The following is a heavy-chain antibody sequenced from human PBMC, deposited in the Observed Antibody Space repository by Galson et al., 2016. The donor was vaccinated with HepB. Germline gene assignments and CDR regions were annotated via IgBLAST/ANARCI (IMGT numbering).Heavy chain of an antibody. CDR2: TYYRSKWDS. Sequence: CAISGDSVSSKRATWNWIRQSPSRGLEWLGRTYYRSKWDSDYAESVKGRITINPDTSNNQFSLKLTSVTAADTAMYFCARDRNRRQLWSGMDVWGQGTTVIVSS. J-gene: IGHJ6*02. CDR1: GDSVSSKRAT. V-gene: IGHV6-1*01. D-gene: IGHD5-18*01. CDR3: ARDRNRRQLWSGMDV.